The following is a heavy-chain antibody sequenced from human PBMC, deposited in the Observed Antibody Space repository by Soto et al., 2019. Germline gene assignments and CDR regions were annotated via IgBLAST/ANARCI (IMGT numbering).Heavy chain of an antibody. CDR2: IYYSGST. D-gene: IGHD3-9*01. CDR1: GGSISSYY. CDR3: VRFWPPPYSDALTDYTDAFDY. V-gene: IGHV4-59*08. J-gene: IGHJ4*02. Sequence: SETLSLTCTVSGGSISSYYWSCIRQPPGKGQEWIGYIYYSGSTNYNPSLKSRVTISVDTSKNQFSLKLSSVTAADTAVNYCVRFWPPPYSDALTDYTDAFDYWGQGTLVTVSS.